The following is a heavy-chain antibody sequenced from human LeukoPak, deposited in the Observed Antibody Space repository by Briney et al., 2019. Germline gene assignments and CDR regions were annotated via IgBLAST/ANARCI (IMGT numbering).Heavy chain of an antibody. D-gene: IGHD5-12*01. Sequence: GGSLRLSCAASGFTFTTYSMNWVRQAPGKGLEWVSSITSSSSYIYYDDSVKGRFTISTDNAKNSLYLQMNSLRAEDTAIYYCARAYSPPWITASYAFDMWGQGTMVTVSS. CDR1: GFTFTTYS. V-gene: IGHV3-21*01. CDR3: ARAYSPPWITASYAFDM. J-gene: IGHJ3*02. CDR2: ITSSSSYI.